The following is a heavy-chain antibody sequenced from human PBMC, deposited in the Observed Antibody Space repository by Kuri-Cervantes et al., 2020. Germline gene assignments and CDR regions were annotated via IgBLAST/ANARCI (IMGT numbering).Heavy chain of an antibody. Sequence: GESLKISCTASGFTFGDYAMNWVRQAPGKGLEWVSGISGSVGSTYYADSVKGRFTISRDNSKNTLYLQMNSLRAEDTAVYYCAKEASYYGSGSYPDYWGQGTLVTVSS. CDR1: GFTFGDYA. D-gene: IGHD3-10*01. CDR3: AKEASYYGSGSYPDY. J-gene: IGHJ4*02. V-gene: IGHV3-23*01. CDR2: ISGSVGST.